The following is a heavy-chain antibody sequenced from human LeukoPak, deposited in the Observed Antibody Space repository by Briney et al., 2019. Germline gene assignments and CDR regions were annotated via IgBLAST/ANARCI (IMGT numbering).Heavy chain of an antibody. CDR2: IYTSGST. V-gene: IGHV4-4*07. Sequence: SETLSLTCTVSGGSISSYYWSWIRQPAGKGLEWIGRIYTSGSTNYNPSLKSRVTMSVDTSQNQFSLKLSSVTAADTAVYYCARTYCGGDCYYFDYWGQGTLVTVSS. CDR1: GGSISSYY. J-gene: IGHJ4*02. CDR3: ARTYCGGDCYYFDY. D-gene: IGHD2-21*02.